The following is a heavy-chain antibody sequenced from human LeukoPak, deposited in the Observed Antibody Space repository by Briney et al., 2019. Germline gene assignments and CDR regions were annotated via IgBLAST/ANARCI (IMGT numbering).Heavy chain of an antibody. V-gene: IGHV3-21*01. CDR2: ISSSSSYI. D-gene: IGHD6-19*01. J-gene: IGHJ4*02. CDR1: GFTFSSYS. Sequence: GGSLRLSCAASGFTFSSYSMNWVRQAPGKGLEWVSSISSSSSYIYYADSVKGRFTISRDNAKNSLYLQMNSLRAEDMAVYYCASIAVADDFDYWGQGTLVTVSS. CDR3: ASIAVADDFDY.